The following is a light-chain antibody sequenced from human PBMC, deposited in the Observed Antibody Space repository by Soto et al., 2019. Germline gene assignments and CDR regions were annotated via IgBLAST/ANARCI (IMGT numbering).Light chain of an antibody. J-gene: IGLJ1*01. CDR2: DVS. V-gene: IGLV2-14*01. Sequence: QSVLTQPASVSGSPGQSITISCTGTSSDVGGYNYVSWYQQHPGKAPKLMIYDVSNRPSGVSNRCSGSKSGNTASLTSSGIQAEDEADDYCSSYTSSSTLVFGTGTKITV. CDR3: SSYTSSSTLV. CDR1: SSDVGGYNY.